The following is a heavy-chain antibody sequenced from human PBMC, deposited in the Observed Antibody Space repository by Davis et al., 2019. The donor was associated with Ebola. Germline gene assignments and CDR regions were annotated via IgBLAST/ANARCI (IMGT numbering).Heavy chain of an antibody. V-gene: IGHV4-34*01. CDR1: GGSISSYY. CDR2: INHSGST. CDR3: ARGLPAATHDDAFDI. D-gene: IGHD2-2*01. J-gene: IGHJ3*02. Sequence: SETLSLTCTVSGGSISSYYWSWIRQPPGKGLEWIGEINHSGSTNYNPSLKSRVTISVDKSKNQFSLKLSSVTAADTAVYYCARGLPAATHDDAFDIWGQGTMVTVSS.